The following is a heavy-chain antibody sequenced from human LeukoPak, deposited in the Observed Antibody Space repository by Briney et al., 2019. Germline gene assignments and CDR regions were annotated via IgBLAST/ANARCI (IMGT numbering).Heavy chain of an antibody. V-gene: IGHV3-21*01. CDR3: ASENIVGTSGALFDY. CDR2: ITSSASYR. J-gene: IGHJ4*02. D-gene: IGHD5-12*01. CDR1: GFTFSRHA. Sequence: GGSLRLSCAASGFTFSRHAMNWVRQAPGKGLEWVSSITSSASYRYHSDSVKGRFTISRDNAKNSLYLQMSSLRVEDTAVYYCASENIVGTSGALFDYWGQGTLVTVSS.